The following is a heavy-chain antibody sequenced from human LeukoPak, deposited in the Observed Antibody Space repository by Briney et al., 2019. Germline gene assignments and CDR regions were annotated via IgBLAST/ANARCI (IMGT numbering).Heavy chain of an antibody. CDR1: GDSITSDHY. Sequence: SETLSLTCTVSGDSITSDHYWTWIRQPPGKGLEWIGIIYHDGSTYYNPSLKSRVTVSVDTSKNQFSLKLNSATAADTAVYYCARGVVVVAASRAYYYGMDVWGRGTTVTVSS. V-gene: IGHV4-38-2*02. D-gene: IGHD2-15*01. CDR2: IYHDGST. CDR3: ARGVVVVAASRAYYYGMDV. J-gene: IGHJ6*02.